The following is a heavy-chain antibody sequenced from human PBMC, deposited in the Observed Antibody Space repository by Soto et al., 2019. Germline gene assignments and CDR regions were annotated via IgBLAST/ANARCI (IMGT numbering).Heavy chain of an antibody. J-gene: IGHJ4*02. D-gene: IGHD1-26*01. CDR2: IYYDGSNK. V-gene: IGHV3-33*01. CDR3: AQNSGSYPSPPHY. Sequence: QVQLVESGGGVVQAGTSLRLSCAASGFSFDSHGMHWVRQAPGKGLEWVALIYYDGSNKYYGESVKGRFTISRDNSKNMLYLQMNSLRVEDTGVYYCAQNSGSYPSPPHYWGQGTLVTVSS. CDR1: GFSFDSHG.